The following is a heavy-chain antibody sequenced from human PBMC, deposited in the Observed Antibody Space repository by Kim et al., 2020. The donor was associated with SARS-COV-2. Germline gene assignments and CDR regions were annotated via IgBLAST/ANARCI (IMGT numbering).Heavy chain of an antibody. CDR1: GYTFTSYD. CDR3: AREVEAIGGDWLYYNWFDP. V-gene: IGHV1-8*01. J-gene: IGHJ5*02. Sequence: ASVKVSCKASGYTFTSYDINWVRQATGQGLEWMGWMNPNSGNTGYAQKFQGRVTMTRNTSISTAYMELSSLRSEDTAVYYCAREVEAIGGDWLYYNWFDPWGQGTLVTVSS. D-gene: IGHD3-9*01. CDR2: MNPNSGNT.